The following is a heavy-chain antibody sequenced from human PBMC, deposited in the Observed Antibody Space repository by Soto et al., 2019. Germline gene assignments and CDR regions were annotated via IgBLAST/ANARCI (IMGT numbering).Heavy chain of an antibody. CDR1: GGSISRYY. D-gene: IGHD3-3*01. CDR3: ARFGGGWSWGYDVWSGTPRLSNGMDG. Sequence: SETLSLTCTVSGGSISRYYWSWIRPPAGKGQEWIGRLYTSGRTNYNPSLKSRVTMSGDASKNQFSLKLSCVTAADSAVYYCARFGGGWSWGYDVWSGTPRLSNGMDGWGRVTTVTVAS. V-gene: IGHV4-4*07. CDR2: LYTSGRT. J-gene: IGHJ6*02.